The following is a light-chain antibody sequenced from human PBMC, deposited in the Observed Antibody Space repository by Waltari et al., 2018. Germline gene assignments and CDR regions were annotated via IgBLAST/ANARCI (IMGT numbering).Light chain of an antibody. CDR2: DVK. CDR3: CSYAGSSTFV. V-gene: IGLV2-23*02. CDR1: SSDGWSFPL. Sequence: QSALTQPATVSGPPTQSITIPSTGTSSDGWSFPLASWYQQHPGRAPKLMIFDVKKRPSGISNRFSGSKSGNTASLTISGLQAEDEADYYCCSYAGSSTFVFGGGTKLTVL. J-gene: IGLJ2*01.